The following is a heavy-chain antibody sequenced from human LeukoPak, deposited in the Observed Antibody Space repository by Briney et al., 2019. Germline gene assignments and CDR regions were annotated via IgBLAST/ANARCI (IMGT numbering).Heavy chain of an antibody. CDR2: IYPGDSDT. V-gene: IGHV5-51*01. CDR1: GYSFTSYW. J-gene: IGHJ6*03. CDR3: AAYNGYDYYYYYMDV. Sequence: GESLKISCKGSGYSFTSYWIGWVRQMPGKGLEWMGIIYPGDSDTRYSPSFQGQVTISADISISTAYLQWSSLKASDTAMYYCAAYNGYDYYYYYMDVWGKGTTVTVSS. D-gene: IGHD5-12*01.